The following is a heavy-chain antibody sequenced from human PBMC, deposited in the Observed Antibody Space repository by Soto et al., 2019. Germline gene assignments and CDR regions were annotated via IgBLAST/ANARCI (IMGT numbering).Heavy chain of an antibody. CDR3: AREFCSGGNCYTYYFDP. J-gene: IGHJ5*02. V-gene: IGHV3-74*01. CDR2: INTDGSNT. Sequence: LRLSCAASGLTFNRYWMHWVRHAPGKGLVWVSHINTDGSNTNYADSVKGRFTISRDNAKSTLFLQMNSLRDEDTAVYYCAREFCSGGNCYTYYFDPWGQGIPVTVLL. CDR1: GLTFNRYW. D-gene: IGHD2-15*01.